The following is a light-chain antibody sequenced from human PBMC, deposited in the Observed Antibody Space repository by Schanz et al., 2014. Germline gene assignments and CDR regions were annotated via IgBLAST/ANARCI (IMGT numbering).Light chain of an antibody. CDR1: ATDIGGTYL. Sequence: QSVLTQPASVSASPGQSITISCTGTATDIGGTYLVSWYQQNPGEAPKLLILGDNHRPSGVPDRFSGSKSGNTASLTVSGLQAEDEADYYCSSYAPNKGVFGGGTKLTVL. V-gene: IGLV2-14*02. J-gene: IGLJ3*02. CDR2: GDN. CDR3: SSYAPNKGV.